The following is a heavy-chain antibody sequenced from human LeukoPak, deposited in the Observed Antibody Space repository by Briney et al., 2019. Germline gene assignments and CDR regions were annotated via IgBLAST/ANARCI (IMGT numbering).Heavy chain of an antibody. J-gene: IGHJ6*03. CDR1: GESFNGFY. CDR3: ARGEGNDYVWGSFYYYLDV. V-gene: IGHV4-34*01. D-gene: IGHD3-16*01. CDR2: INDVGHT. Sequence: SETLSLTCAVNGESFNGFYWTWIRQSPGKGLEWIGEINDVGHTNYNASLKSRVTISLDTSQKQFSLKLTSVTAADTAVYYCARGEGNDYVWGSFYYYLDVWGKGPGVTVSS.